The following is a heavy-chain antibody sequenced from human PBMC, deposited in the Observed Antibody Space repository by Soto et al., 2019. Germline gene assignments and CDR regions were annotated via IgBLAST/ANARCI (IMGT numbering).Heavy chain of an antibody. J-gene: IGHJ3*02. CDR2: IYYSGST. V-gene: IGHV4-31*03. Sequence: SETLSLTCTVSGGSISSGGYYWSWIRQHPGKSLEWIGYIYYSGSTYYNPSLKSRVTISVDTSKNQFSLKLSSVTAADTAVYYCARDLPAMGNHDAFDIWGQGTMVTVSS. CDR3: ARDLPAMGNHDAFDI. D-gene: IGHD5-18*01. CDR1: GGSISSGGYY.